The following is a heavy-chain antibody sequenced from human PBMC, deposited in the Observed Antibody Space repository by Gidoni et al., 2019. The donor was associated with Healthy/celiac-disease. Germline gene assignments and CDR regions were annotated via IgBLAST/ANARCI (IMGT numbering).Heavy chain of an antibody. Sequence: EVQLLASGGGLVQPGGSLRLSCAASGFTFSSYARSWVRHAPGKGLDWVSAIRGSGGSTDYADSVKGRFTISRDNSKNTLYLQMNSLRAEDTAVYYCANLCSGGSCYKDAFDIWGQGTMVTVSS. V-gene: IGHV3-23*01. CDR3: ANLCSGGSCYKDAFDI. CDR2: IRGSGGST. D-gene: IGHD2-15*01. CDR1: GFTFSSYA. J-gene: IGHJ3*02.